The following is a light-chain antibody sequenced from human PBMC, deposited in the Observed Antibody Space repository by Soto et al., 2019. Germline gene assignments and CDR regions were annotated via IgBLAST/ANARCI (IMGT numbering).Light chain of an antibody. J-gene: IGLJ1*01. CDR2: DVS. CDR1: SSDVGYYNY. CDR3: SSYAGSNYPHV. Sequence: QSVLTQPPSASGSPGQSVTIACTGTSSDVGYYNYVSWYQQPPGKAPKLLTYDVSKRPSGVPGCLSGSKSGNTASLTVSGLQAEGEGDYYCSSYAGSNYPHVFGTGTKVTVL. V-gene: IGLV2-8*01.